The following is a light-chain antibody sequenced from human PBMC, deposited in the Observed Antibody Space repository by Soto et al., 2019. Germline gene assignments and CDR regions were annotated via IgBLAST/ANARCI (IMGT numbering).Light chain of an antibody. V-gene: IGKV3-15*01. J-gene: IGKJ1*01. CDR1: QTINNN. CDR3: QQYNNWPQT. Sequence: VMAEAPATLSVSRGERARLSCRASQTINNNVAWYQLKDGQVPRLLIYGASTRATDIPARFSGSGSGTEFTLTISSLQSEDFAEYHCQQYNNWPQTLGQGTKVDIK. CDR2: GAS.